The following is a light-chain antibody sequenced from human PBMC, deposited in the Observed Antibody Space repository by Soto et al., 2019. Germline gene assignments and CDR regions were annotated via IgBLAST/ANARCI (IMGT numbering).Light chain of an antibody. V-gene: IGKV3-15*01. Sequence: DIVMTQSPASLSVCPGERDTLXCRASQSVSSCLDWYQQKPGQAPRHLIYGASTMAHGTPACFSGSGSATEFTPTISSRQSDDFAVYYRQQYNNWPRTFGQGTKVDIK. CDR1: QSVSSC. J-gene: IGKJ1*01. CDR2: GAS. CDR3: QQYNNWPRT.